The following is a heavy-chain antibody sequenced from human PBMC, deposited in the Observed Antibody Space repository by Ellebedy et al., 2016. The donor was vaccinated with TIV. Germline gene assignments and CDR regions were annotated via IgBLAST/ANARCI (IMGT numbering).Heavy chain of an antibody. J-gene: IGHJ4*02. D-gene: IGHD1-20*01. CDR1: GGTFSSYA. Sequence: SVKVSCXASGGTFSSYAISWVRQAPGQGLEWMGGIIPIFGTANYAQKFQGRVTITADESTSTAYMELSSLRSEDTAVYYCARVRPLITGTDETNDYWGQGTLVTVSS. V-gene: IGHV1-69*13. CDR2: IIPIFGTA. CDR3: ARVRPLITGTDETNDY.